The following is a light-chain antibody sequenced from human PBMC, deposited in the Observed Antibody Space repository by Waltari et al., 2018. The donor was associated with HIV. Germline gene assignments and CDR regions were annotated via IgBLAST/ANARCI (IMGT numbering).Light chain of an antibody. V-gene: IGKV3-15*01. Sequence: EIVMTQSPATLSVSPGERATLSCRASRTVSTTLAWYQQKPGQAPRLLSFGASNRATGIPARFSGSGSGTEFTLTISSLQSEDFAVYYWQQYNNWPQTFGQGTNLEIK. CDR2: GAS. J-gene: IGKJ2*01. CDR1: RTVSTT. CDR3: QQYNNWPQT.